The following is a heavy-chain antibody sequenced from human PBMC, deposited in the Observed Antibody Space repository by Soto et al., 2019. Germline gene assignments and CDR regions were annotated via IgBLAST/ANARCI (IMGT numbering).Heavy chain of an antibody. CDR1: GGTFSSYA. Sequence: ASVKVSCKASGGTFSSYAISWVRQALGQGLEWMGRIIPILGIANYAQKFQGRVTITADKSTSTAYMELSSLRSEDTAVYYCARESIAVAGTDFDYWGQGTLVTVSS. V-gene: IGHV1-69*04. J-gene: IGHJ4*02. CDR2: IIPILGIA. D-gene: IGHD6-19*01. CDR3: ARESIAVAGTDFDY.